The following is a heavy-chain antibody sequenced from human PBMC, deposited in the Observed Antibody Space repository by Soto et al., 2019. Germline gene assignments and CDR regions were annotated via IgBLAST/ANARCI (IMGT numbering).Heavy chain of an antibody. CDR1: GYTFTSYA. Sequence: ASVKVSCKASGYTFTSYAMHWVRQAPGQRLEWMGWINAGNGNTKYSQKFQGRVTITRDTSASTAYMELSSLRSEDTAVYYCARVPLRYFDWLFDYWGQGTLVTVS. J-gene: IGHJ4*02. CDR2: INAGNGNT. CDR3: ARVPLRYFDWLFDY. V-gene: IGHV1-3*01. D-gene: IGHD3-9*01.